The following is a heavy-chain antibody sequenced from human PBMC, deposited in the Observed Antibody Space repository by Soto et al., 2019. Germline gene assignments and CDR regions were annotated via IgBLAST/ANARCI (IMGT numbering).Heavy chain of an antibody. CDR3: SRLYCSGGSCYPPPV. D-gene: IGHD2-15*01. Sequence: GGSLRLSCVASGGLLSDHYMDWVRQAPGKGLEWVGRTRNKANSYTTEYAASVKGRFTISRDGSKNSLYLQMNSLKTEDTAVYYCSRLYCSGGSCYPPPVWGQGTTVTVSS. CDR1: GGLLSDHY. J-gene: IGHJ6*02. V-gene: IGHV3-72*01. CDR2: TRNKANSYTT.